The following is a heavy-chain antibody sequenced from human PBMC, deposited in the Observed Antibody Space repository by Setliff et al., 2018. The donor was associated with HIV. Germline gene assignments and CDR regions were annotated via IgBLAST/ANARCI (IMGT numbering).Heavy chain of an antibody. CDR2: IYTSGST. D-gene: IGHD3-3*01. CDR1: GGSISSGSYY. J-gene: IGHJ5*02. CDR3: ARRHYDFWSGYYNWFDP. V-gene: IGHV4-61*09. Sequence: PSETLSLTCTVSGGSISSGSYYWSWIRQPAGKGLEWTGHIYTSGSTNYNPSLKRRVTISVDTSKNQFSLKLSSVTAADTAVYYCARRHYDFWSGYYNWFDPWGQGTLVPVSS.